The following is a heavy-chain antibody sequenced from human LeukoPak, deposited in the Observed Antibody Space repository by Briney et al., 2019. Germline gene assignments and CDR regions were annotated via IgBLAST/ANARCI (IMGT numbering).Heavy chain of an antibody. D-gene: IGHD3-22*01. CDR2: ISDSGST. CDR3: ARGPYSYDSSGAFDI. Sequence: SETLSLTCTVSGGSISSYWWSWIRQPPGKGLEWIGHISDSGSTNYNPSLKSRVTISVDTSKNQFSLKLSSVTAADTAVYSCARGPYSYDSSGAFDIWGQGTMVTVSS. V-gene: IGHV4-59*08. CDR1: GGSISSYW. J-gene: IGHJ3*02.